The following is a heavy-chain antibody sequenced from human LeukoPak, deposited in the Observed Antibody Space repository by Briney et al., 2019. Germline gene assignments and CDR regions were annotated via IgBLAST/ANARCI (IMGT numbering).Heavy chain of an antibody. Sequence: WASVKVSCKVSGYTLTELSMHWVRQAPGKGLEWMGGFDPEDGETIYAQKFQGRVTMTEDTSTDTAYMELSSLRSEDTAVYYCATDQPYSGSYYFDYWGQGTLVTVSS. CDR3: ATDQPYSGSYYFDY. J-gene: IGHJ4*02. CDR2: FDPEDGET. V-gene: IGHV1-24*01. D-gene: IGHD1-26*01. CDR1: GYTLTELS.